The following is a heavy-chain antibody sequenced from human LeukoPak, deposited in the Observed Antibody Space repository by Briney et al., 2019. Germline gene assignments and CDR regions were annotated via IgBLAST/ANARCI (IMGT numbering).Heavy chain of an antibody. Sequence: SETLSLTCTVSGGSISSYYWSWIRQPPGKGLEWIGYIYYSGSTNYNPSLKSRVTISVETSKNELSLKLRSVTAADTAVYYCARVTGYRIEDYFDYWGQGTLVTISS. CDR1: GGSISSYY. D-gene: IGHD6-13*01. V-gene: IGHV4-59*01. CDR2: IYYSGST. J-gene: IGHJ4*02. CDR3: ARVTGYRIEDYFDY.